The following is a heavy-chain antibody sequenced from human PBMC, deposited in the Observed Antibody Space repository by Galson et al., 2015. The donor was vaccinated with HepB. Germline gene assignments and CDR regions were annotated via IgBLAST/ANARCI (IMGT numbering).Heavy chain of an antibody. CDR2: IYPGDTWTT. V-gene: IGHV5-51*01. J-gene: IGHJ6*02. CDR3: GRQTHHQNPMDV. Sequence: QSGAEVKKPGESLKISCKGSGYTFANYWISWVRQMPGKGLEWMGIIYPGDTWTTNYNPSLRSRVTISFDTSNNQVSLELSSVTAADTAMYYCGRQTHHQNPMDVWGQGTTVTVS. D-gene: IGHD1-14*01. CDR1: GYTFANYW.